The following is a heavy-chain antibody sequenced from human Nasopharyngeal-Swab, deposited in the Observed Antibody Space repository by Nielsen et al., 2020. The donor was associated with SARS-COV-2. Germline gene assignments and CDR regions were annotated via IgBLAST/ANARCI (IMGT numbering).Heavy chain of an antibody. CDR1: GFTFSSYA. D-gene: IGHD2-15*01. CDR2: ISGSGGST. CDR3: AKKDIVVVVAATVFDY. Sequence: GASLRLSCAASGFTFSSYAMSWVRQAPGKGLEWVSAISGSGGSTYYADSVKGRFTISRDNSKNTLYLQMNSLRAEDTAVYYCAKKDIVVVVAATVFDYWGQGTLVTVSS. V-gene: IGHV3-23*01. J-gene: IGHJ4*02.